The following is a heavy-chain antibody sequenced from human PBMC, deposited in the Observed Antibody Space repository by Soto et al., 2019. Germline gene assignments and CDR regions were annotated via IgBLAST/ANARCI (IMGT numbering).Heavy chain of an antibody. CDR2: IPYRGST. V-gene: IGHV4-59*01. CDR3: ASSGIVGREVNTWFDP. Sequence: LSLTCTVSAGSITTSYWSWIRQPLGKALEWIGYIPYRGSTNYNPSLKSRLTISIDTSKSQISLKLTSMTTADTAVYYCASSGIVGREVNTWFDPWGQGTLVTVSS. CDR1: AGSITTSY. D-gene: IGHD3-22*01. J-gene: IGHJ5*02.